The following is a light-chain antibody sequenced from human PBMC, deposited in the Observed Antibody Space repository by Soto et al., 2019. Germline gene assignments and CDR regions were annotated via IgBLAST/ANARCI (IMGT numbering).Light chain of an antibody. CDR3: QQAYDIPRT. J-gene: IGKJ1*01. CDR1: QSISKY. CDR2: STS. Sequence: DIQMTQSPSSLSASVGDRVTVTFRATQSISKYLNWYQQKPGKAPNLLIYSTSTLQSGVPSRFSGSGSGTDFTLTINSLQPEDFATYYCQQAYDIPRTFGQGTKVDI. V-gene: IGKV1-39*01.